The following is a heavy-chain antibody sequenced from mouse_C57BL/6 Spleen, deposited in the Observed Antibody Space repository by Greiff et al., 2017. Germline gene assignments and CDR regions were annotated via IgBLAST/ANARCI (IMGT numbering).Heavy chain of an antibody. V-gene: IGHV14-1*01. CDR2: IDPEDGDT. J-gene: IGHJ4*01. CDR3: TYYGNYYYYAMDY. CDR1: GFNIKDYY. D-gene: IGHD2-1*01. Sequence: EVQLQQSGAELVRPGASVKLSCTASGFNIKDYYMHWVKQRPEQGLEWIGWIDPEDGDTEYASKFQGKATMTADTSSNTAYLHLSSLTSEHTAVDYLTYYGNYYYYAMDYWGQGTSVTVSS.